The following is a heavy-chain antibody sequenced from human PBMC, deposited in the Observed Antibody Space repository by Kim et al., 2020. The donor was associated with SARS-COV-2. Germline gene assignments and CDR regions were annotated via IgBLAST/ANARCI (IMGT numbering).Heavy chain of an antibody. CDR3: VKGDVLRYFDWLLYRTYYYGMDV. V-gene: IGHV3-64D*06. CDR2: ISSNGGST. CDR1: GFTFSSYA. D-gene: IGHD3-9*01. J-gene: IGHJ6*01. Sequence: GGSLRLSCSASGFTFSSYAMHWVRQAPGKGLEYVSAISSNGGSTYYADSVKGRFTISRDNSKNTLYLQMSSLRAEDTAVYYCVKGDVLRYFDWLLYRTYYYGMDVWGQGTTVTVSS.